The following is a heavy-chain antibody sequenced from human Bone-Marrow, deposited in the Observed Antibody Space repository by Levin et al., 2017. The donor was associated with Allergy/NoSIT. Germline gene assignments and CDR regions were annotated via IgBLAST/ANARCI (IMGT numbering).Heavy chain of an antibody. V-gene: IGHV4-34*01. CDR3: TRAAVPAGRGSGWFDP. Sequence: SETLSLTCGVSGVSFSGYFWTWIRQSPGKRLEWIGEINHAGSTNYNPSLKSRVRMSVDTSNNQLSLRLSSVTAADRAMYYCTRAAVPAGRGSGWFDPWGQGILVTVSS. J-gene: IGHJ5*02. CDR2: INHAGST. D-gene: IGHD2-2*01. CDR1: GVSFSGYF.